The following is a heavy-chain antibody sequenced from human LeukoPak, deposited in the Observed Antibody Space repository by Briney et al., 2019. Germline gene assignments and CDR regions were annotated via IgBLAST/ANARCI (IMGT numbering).Heavy chain of an antibody. Sequence: PSETLSLTRAVYGGSFSGYYWSWIRQPPGKGLEWIGEINHSGSTNYKPPLKSRVTISVDTSKNQFSLKLSSVTAADTAVYYCARGPGGYCSSTSCYYYGMDVWGKGTTVTVSS. CDR3: ARGPGGYCSSTSCYYYGMDV. CDR1: GGSFSGYY. CDR2: INHSGST. J-gene: IGHJ6*04. D-gene: IGHD2-2*01. V-gene: IGHV4-34*01.